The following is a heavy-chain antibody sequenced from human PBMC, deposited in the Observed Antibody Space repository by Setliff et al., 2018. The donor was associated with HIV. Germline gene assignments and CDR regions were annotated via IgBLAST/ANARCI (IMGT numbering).Heavy chain of an antibody. CDR2: IYTDGST. CDR3: AMLDTSAYFRNNWFDS. J-gene: IGHJ5*01. CDR1: GGSISSGTYY. D-gene: IGHD3-22*01. Sequence: SETLSLTCTVSGGSISSGTYYWSWIRQPAGKGLEWIGHIYTDGSTNFNPSLRSRVTISAVTPKNQLSLKLTSVTAADTAVYYCAMLDTSAYFRNNWFDSWGQGTLVTAPQ. V-gene: IGHV4-61*09.